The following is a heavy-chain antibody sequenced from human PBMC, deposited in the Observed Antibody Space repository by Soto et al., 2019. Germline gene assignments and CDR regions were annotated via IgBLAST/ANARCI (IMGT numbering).Heavy chain of an antibody. CDR2: IWSDGSLQ. CDR1: GFSFENYG. V-gene: IGHV3-33*06. D-gene: IGHD5-12*01. Sequence: QVQMVESGGGVVQPGRSLRLSCAASGFSFENYGMHWVRQAPGRGLEWVAIIWSDGSLQYYAAAVKGRFTISRDNSKNTLYLEMNSLRAEDTAVYYCANLWGDGYNLGQDYNGMDVWGQGTTVIVSS. CDR3: ANLWGDGYNLGQDYNGMDV. J-gene: IGHJ6*02.